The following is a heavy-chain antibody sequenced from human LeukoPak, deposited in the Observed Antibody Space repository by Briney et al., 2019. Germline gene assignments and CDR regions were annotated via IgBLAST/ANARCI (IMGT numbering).Heavy chain of an antibody. J-gene: IGHJ4*02. Sequence: PGGSLRLSCAASGFTFRDYVMNWVRQAPGKGLEWVSSISSATNNVYYADSVKGRFTISRDNAKNSLYLQMNSLRAEDTAVYYCARGRGTVTTSDYWGQGTLVTVSS. CDR3: ARGRGTVTTSDY. D-gene: IGHD4-17*01. V-gene: IGHV3-21*01. CDR2: ISSATNNV. CDR1: GFTFRDYV.